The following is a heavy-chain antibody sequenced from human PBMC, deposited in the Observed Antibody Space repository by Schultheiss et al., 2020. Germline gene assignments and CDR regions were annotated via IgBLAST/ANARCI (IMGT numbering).Heavy chain of an antibody. CDR2: ISGSGGST. J-gene: IGHJ4*02. CDR3: AKGRGVVVTDMDSIDY. CDR1: GFTFSSYA. D-gene: IGHD2-21*02. Sequence: GGSLRLSCAASGFTFSSYAMSWVRQAPGKGLEWVSAISGSGGSTYYADSVKGRFTISRDNPKNTLYLQMNSLRAEDTAVYYCAKGRGVVVTDMDSIDYWGQGTLVNVSS. V-gene: IGHV3-23*01.